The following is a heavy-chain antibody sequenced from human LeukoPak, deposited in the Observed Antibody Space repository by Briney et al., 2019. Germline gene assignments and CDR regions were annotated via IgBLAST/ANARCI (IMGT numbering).Heavy chain of an antibody. CDR1: GFTFSSYA. CDR2: ISYDGSNK. V-gene: IGHV3-30*04. D-gene: IGHD2-2*01. CDR3: ARDLGCSSTSCYWGIFDY. Sequence: AGGSLRLSCAASGFTFSSYAMHWVRQAPGKGLEWVAVISYDGSNKYYADSVKGRFTISRDNSKNTLYLQMNSLRAEDTAVYYCARDLGCSSTSCYWGIFDYWGQGTLVTVSS. J-gene: IGHJ4*02.